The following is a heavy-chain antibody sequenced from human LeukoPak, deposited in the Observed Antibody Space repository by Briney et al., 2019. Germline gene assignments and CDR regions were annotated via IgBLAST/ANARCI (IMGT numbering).Heavy chain of an antibody. CDR3: AREGYYDSSGYYYVGPFDY. CDR1: GYTFTSYG. CDR2: ISAYNGNT. J-gene: IGHJ4*02. Sequence: ASVKVSCKASGYTFTSYGISWVRQAPGQGLEWMGRISAYNGNTNYAQKLQGRVTMTTDTSTSTAYMELRSLRSDDTAVYYCAREGYYDSSGYYYVGPFDYWGQGTLVTVSS. D-gene: IGHD3-22*01. V-gene: IGHV1-18*01.